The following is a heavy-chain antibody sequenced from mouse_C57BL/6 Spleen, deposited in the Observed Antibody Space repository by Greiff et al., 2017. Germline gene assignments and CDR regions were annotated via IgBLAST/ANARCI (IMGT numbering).Heavy chain of an antibody. J-gene: IGHJ1*03. D-gene: IGHD2-3*01. CDR3: ASNDGYYPWYFDV. V-gene: IGHV1-52*01. Sequence: QVQLQQPGAELVRPGSSVKLSCKASGYTFTSYWMHWVKQRPIQGLEWIGNIDPSDSETHYNQKFKDKATLTVDKSSSTAYMQLSSLTSEDSAVYYCASNDGYYPWYFDVWGTGTTVTVSS. CDR1: GYTFTSYW. CDR2: IDPSDSET.